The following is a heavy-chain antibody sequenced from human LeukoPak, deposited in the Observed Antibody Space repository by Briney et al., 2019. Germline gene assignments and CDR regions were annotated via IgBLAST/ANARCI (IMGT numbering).Heavy chain of an antibody. V-gene: IGHV3-30*18. Sequence: GGFLRLSCAASGLTFSSYGMHWVRQAPGKGLEWVAVISYDGTIRNYADSVKGRFTISRDNFKNTLYLQMNSLTAEDTALYYCAKGGCSSTTCYLANPWGQGTLVTVSS. CDR3: AKGGCSSTTCYLANP. CDR2: ISYDGTIR. D-gene: IGHD2-2*01. CDR1: GLTFSSYG. J-gene: IGHJ5*02.